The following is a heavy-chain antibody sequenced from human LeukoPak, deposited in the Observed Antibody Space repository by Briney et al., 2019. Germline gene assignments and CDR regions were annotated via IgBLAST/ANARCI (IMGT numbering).Heavy chain of an antibody. CDR1: GFTFGSYA. CDR3: ANALGMAYFDY. J-gene: IGHJ4*02. Sequence: PGGSLRLSCAASGFTFGSYAMSWVRQAPGKGLEWVSAISGSGGSTYYADSVKGRFTISRDNSKNTLYLQMNSLRVEDTAVYYCANALGMAYFDYWGQGTLVTVSS. D-gene: IGHD1-14*01. V-gene: IGHV3-23*01. CDR2: ISGSGGST.